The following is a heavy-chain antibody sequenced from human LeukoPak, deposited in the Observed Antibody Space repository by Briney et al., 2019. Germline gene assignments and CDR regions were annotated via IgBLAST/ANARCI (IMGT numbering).Heavy chain of an antibody. J-gene: IGHJ4*02. D-gene: IGHD3-9*01. V-gene: IGHV1-69*04. CDR1: GGTFSSYA. CDR2: IIPILGIA. CDR3: AREGHDILTGYYRFDY. Sequence: ASVKVSCKASGGTFSSYAISWVRQAPGQGLEWMGRIIPILGIANYAQKFQGRVTITADKSTSTAYMELSSLRSEDTAVYYCAREGHDILTGYYRFDYWGQGTLVTVSS.